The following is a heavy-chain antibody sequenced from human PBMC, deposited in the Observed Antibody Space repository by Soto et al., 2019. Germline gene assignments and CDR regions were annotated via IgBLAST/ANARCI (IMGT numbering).Heavy chain of an antibody. CDR3: VKEGTGTTSAFFDY. D-gene: IGHD1-7*01. CDR2: ISGSGSDS. Sequence: GSLRLSCAASGFTFGSYAMSWVRQAPGKGLEWVSAISGSGSDSYYADSVKGRFTVSRDNSKNTLYLQMNSLRAEDTAVYFCVKEGTGTTSAFFDYWGQGTLVTVS. CDR1: GFTFGSYA. V-gene: IGHV3-23*01. J-gene: IGHJ4*02.